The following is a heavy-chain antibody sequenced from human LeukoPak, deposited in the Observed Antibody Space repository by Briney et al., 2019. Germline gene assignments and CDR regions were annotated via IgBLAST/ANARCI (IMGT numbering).Heavy chain of an antibody. CDR3: ARERTIFGVVITSNDAFDI. CDR1: GGTFSSYA. D-gene: IGHD3-3*01. J-gene: IGHJ3*02. V-gene: IGHV1-69*13. CDR2: IIPIFGTA. Sequence: GASVKVSCKASGGTFSSYAISWVRQAPGQGLEWMGGIIPIFGTANYAQKFQGKVTITADESTSTAYMELSSLRSEDTAVYYCARERTIFGVVITSNDAFDIWGQGTMVTVSS.